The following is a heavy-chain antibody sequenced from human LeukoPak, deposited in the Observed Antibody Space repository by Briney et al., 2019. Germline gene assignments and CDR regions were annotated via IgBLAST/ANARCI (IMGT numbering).Heavy chain of an antibody. CDR3: ARDFGSYTGSYSYYFDY. J-gene: IGHJ4*02. D-gene: IGHD1-26*01. V-gene: IGHV1-46*01. CDR1: GYTFTSYY. CDR2: INPSGGST. Sequence: ASVKVSCKASGYTFTSYYMHWVRQAPGQGLEWMGIINPSGGSTSYAQKFQGRVTMTRDMSTSTVYMELNSLRSEDTAVYYCARDFGSYTGSYSYYFDYWGQGTLVTVSS.